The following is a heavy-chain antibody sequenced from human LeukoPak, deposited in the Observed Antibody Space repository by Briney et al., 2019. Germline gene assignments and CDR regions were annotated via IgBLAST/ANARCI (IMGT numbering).Heavy chain of an antibody. J-gene: IGHJ4*02. Sequence: SETLSLTCTVSGGSISSSSYYWGWIRQPPGKGLEWIGSIYYSGSTYYNPSLKSRVTISVDTSKNQFSLKLSSVTAADTAVYYCARVRNYDSNEPPHFDYWGQGTLVTVSS. CDR3: ARVRNYDSNEPPHFDY. CDR1: GGSISSSSYY. D-gene: IGHD3-22*01. V-gene: IGHV4-39*07. CDR2: IYYSGST.